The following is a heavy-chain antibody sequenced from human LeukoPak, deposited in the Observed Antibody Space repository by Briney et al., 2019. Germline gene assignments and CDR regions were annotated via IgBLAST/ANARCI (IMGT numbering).Heavy chain of an antibody. V-gene: IGHV3-20*01. Sequence: PGGSLRLSCAASGFTFDDYAMSWVRQVPGKGLQWVAGINWNGVKTDYADSVKGRFTISRDTTNNTLYLQMNSLGADDTALYHCAREPRVWLGTRDAFDSWGQWTVVTVSS. D-gene: IGHD3-10*01. CDR3: AREPRVWLGTRDAFDS. CDR1: GFTFDDYA. CDR2: INWNGVKT. J-gene: IGHJ3*01.